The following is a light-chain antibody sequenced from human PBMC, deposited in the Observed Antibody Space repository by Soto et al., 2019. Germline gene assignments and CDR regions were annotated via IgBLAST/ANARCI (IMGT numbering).Light chain of an antibody. CDR3: CSYAGSHTYV. V-gene: IGLV2-11*01. CDR2: DVR. J-gene: IGLJ1*01. Sequence: QSAPTQPRSVSGSPGQSVTMSCTGASSDVGNYNSVSWYQQHPGKAPKLIIYDVRKRPSGVPDRFSGSKSGNTASLTISGLQAEDEADYFCCSYAGSHTYVFGTGTKVTVL. CDR1: SSDVGNYNS.